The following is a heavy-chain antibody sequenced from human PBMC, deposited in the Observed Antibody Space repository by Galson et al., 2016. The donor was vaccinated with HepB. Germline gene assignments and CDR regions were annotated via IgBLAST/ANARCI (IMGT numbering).Heavy chain of an antibody. CDR3: ARDTENLVASTQYYYYGMDV. CDR1: GFTFSSYS. Sequence: SLRLSCAASGFTFSSYSMNWVRQAPGKGLEWISYISSSSTTMYFADSVKGRFTISRDNAKNSLYLQMNSLRDEDTGVYYCARDTENLVASTQYYYYGMDVWGQGTTVTVSS. D-gene: IGHD2-15*01. CDR2: ISSSSTTM. V-gene: IGHV3-48*02. J-gene: IGHJ6*02.